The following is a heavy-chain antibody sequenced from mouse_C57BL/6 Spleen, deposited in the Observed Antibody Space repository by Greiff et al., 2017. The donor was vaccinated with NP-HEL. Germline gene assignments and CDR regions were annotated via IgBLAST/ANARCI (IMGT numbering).Heavy chain of an antibody. J-gene: IGHJ2*01. D-gene: IGHD2-3*01. CDR2: IYPGDGDT. CDR3: ARRIYDGYYYFDY. Sequence: QVQLQQSGAELVKPGASVKISCKASGYAFSSYWMNWVKQRPGKGLEWIGQIYPGDGDTNYNGKFKGKATLTADKSSSTAYMQLSSLTSEDSAVYFCARRIYDGYYYFDYWGQGTTLTVSS. CDR1: GYAFSSYW. V-gene: IGHV1-80*01.